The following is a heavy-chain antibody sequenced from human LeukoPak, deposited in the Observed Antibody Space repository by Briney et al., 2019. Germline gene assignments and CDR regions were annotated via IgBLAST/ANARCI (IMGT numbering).Heavy chain of an antibody. Sequence: SQTLSLTCTVSGGSISSGSYYWSWIRQPAGKGLEWIGRIYTSGSTNYNPSLKSRVTISVDTSKNQFSLKLSSVTAADTAVYYCAREGSYVSNYAFDIWGQGTMVTVSS. V-gene: IGHV4-61*02. CDR1: GGSISSGSYY. J-gene: IGHJ3*02. CDR2: IYTSGST. CDR3: AREGSYVSNYAFDI. D-gene: IGHD4/OR15-4a*01.